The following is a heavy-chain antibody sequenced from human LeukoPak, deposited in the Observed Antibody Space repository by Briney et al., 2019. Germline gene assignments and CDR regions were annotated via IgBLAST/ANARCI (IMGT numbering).Heavy chain of an antibody. Sequence: PSETLSLTCTVSGGSISIYYWSWIRQPPGKGLEWIGYIYDSGSTNYNPSLKSRVTISVDTSKNQFSLKLSSVTAADTAVYYCASRKLGNDYWGQGTLVTVSS. CDR3: ASRKLGNDY. CDR1: GGSISIYY. J-gene: IGHJ4*02. V-gene: IGHV4-59*01. CDR2: IYDSGST. D-gene: IGHD7-27*01.